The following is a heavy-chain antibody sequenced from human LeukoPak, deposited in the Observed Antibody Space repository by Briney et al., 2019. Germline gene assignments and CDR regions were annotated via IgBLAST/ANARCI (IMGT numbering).Heavy chain of an antibody. CDR2: ISSVSTI. Sequence: SGGSLRLSCAASGFTFSSYSMNWVRQAPGKGLELVSYISSVSTIYYADSVKGRFTISRGSATNSLYLQINSLRDEDTAVYYCARGRPVVNYFDYWGQGTLVTVSS. CDR1: GFTFSSYS. V-gene: IGHV3-48*02. CDR3: ARGRPVVNYFDY. J-gene: IGHJ4*02. D-gene: IGHD2-15*01.